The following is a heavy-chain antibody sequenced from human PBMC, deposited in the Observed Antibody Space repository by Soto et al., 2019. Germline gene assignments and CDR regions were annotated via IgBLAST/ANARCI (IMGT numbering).Heavy chain of an antibody. Sequence: EVQLVESGGGLLQPGRSLRLSCTTSGFTFGDYAMSWFREAPGKGLEWVGFVRSKSNGGTTEYAASVKGRFTISRDDSRSIAYLQMNSLKTEDTAVYYCAMDTSGYNYYFDHWGQATLVIVSS. CDR3: AMDTSGYNYYFDH. J-gene: IGHJ4*02. V-gene: IGHV3-49*03. D-gene: IGHD3-22*01. CDR1: GFTFGDYA. CDR2: VRSKSNGGTT.